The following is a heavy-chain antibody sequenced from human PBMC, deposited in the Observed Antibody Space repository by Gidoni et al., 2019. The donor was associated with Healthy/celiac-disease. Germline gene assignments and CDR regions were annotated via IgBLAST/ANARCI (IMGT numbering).Heavy chain of an antibody. J-gene: IGHJ4*02. CDR1: GFTFISYG. V-gene: IGHV3-33*01. D-gene: IGHD1-26*01. Sequence: QVQLVESGERVVQPGRYLRLSSSASGFTFISYGMNWVRQAPGKGMDWVAVIWDDGSNKYYADSVKVRFTISRENSKNTLYLQMNSLRAEDTAVYYCARVDVATDYWGQGTLVTVSS. CDR2: IWDDGSNK. CDR3: ARVDVATDY.